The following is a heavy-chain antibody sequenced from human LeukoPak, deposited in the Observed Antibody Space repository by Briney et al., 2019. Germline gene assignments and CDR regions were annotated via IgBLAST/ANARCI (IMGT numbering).Heavy chain of an antibody. J-gene: IGHJ4*02. CDR1: GYTFTSYD. CDR2: MNPNSGNT. CDR3: ARRGYSCYDPLGR. Sequence: ASVKVSCKASGYTFTSYDINWVRQATGQGLEWMGWMNPNSGNTGYAQKFQGRVTMTRNTSISTAYMELSSLRSEGTAVYYCARRGYSCYDPLGRWGQGTLVTVSS. V-gene: IGHV1-8*02. D-gene: IGHD5-12*01.